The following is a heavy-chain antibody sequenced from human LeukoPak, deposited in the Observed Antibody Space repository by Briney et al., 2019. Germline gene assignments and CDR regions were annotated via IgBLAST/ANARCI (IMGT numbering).Heavy chain of an antibody. CDR2: VYYDGTT. CDR1: SVSITETNHF. Sequence: SETLSLTCTVSSVSITETNHFWGWIRQTPGKGPEWIGNVYYDGTTYYNPSLKSRVSISVDTSRKQFALNLYSMTAADTAVYYCVRQRLWSDLWGQGALVIVSS. CDR3: VRQRLWSDL. D-gene: IGHD3-10*01. V-gene: IGHV4-39*01. J-gene: IGHJ5*02.